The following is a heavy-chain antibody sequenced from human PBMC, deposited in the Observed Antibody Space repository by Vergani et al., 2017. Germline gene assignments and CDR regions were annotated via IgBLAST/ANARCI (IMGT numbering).Heavy chain of an antibody. CDR1: GGTFSSYT. CDR3: ARERCSSTSCYFFDY. Sequence: QVQLVQSGAEVKKPGSSVKVSCKASGGTFSSYTISWVRQAPGQGLEWMGRIIPILGIANYAPKCQGRVTITADNSTSTAYMELSSLRSEDTAVSYCARERCSSTSCYFFDYWGQGTLVTVSS. J-gene: IGHJ4*02. D-gene: IGHD2-2*01. V-gene: IGHV1-69*08. CDR2: IIPILGIA.